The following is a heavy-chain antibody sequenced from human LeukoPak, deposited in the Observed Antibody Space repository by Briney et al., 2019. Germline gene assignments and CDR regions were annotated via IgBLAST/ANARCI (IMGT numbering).Heavy chain of an antibody. D-gene: IGHD3-10*01. CDR1: GGSISSSSYY. CDR2: IYYSGST. CDR3: ASHTANYYGSGSPRY. Sequence: PSETLSLTCTVSGGSISSSSYYWGWIRQPPGKGLEWIGSIYYSGSTYYNPSLKSRVTISVDTSKNQFSLKLSSVTAADTAVYYCASHTANYYGSGSPRYWGQGTLVTVSS. V-gene: IGHV4-39*07. J-gene: IGHJ4*02.